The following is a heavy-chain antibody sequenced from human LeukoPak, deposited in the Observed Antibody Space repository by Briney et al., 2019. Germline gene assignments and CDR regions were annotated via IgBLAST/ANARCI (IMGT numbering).Heavy chain of an antibody. CDR3: ARDQTPFY. J-gene: IGHJ4*02. Sequence: GGSLRLSCAASGFTFDDYAMHWVRQAPGKGLEWVSGISWNSGSIGYAGSVKGRFTISRDNAKSSMWLQMNSLRDEDTAVYYCARDQTPFYWGQGSLVTVSS. CDR2: ISWNSGSI. V-gene: IGHV3-9*01. CDR1: GFTFDDYA. D-gene: IGHD2-15*01.